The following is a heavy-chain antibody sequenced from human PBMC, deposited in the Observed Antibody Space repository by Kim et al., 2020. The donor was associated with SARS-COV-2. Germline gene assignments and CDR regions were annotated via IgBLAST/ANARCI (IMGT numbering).Heavy chain of an antibody. Sequence: AQKFQGRVTMTRDTSTSTVYMELSSLRSEDTAVYYCARVRWARAGVLDYWGQGTLVTVSS. D-gene: IGHD1-26*01. J-gene: IGHJ4*02. CDR3: ARVRWARAGVLDY. V-gene: IGHV1-46*01.